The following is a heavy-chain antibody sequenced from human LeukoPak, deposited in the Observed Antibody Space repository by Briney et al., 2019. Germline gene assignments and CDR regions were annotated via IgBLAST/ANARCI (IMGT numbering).Heavy chain of an antibody. CDR2: ISGDGGGT. CDR3: AKALRLYDILTGCDY. J-gene: IGHJ4*02. Sequence: GGSLRLSCAASGFTFDDYAIHWVRQAPGKGLEWVSLISGDGGGTYYADSVKGRFTISRDNSKNSLYLQMNSLRTEDTALYYCAKALRLYDILTGCDYWGQGTLVTVSS. CDR1: GFTFDDYA. V-gene: IGHV3-43*02. D-gene: IGHD3-9*01.